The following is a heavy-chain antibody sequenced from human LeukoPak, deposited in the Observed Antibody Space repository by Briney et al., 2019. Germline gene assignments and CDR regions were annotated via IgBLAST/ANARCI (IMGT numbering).Heavy chain of an antibody. CDR2: INSDGSST. CDR3: ARGGVGSFDS. J-gene: IGHJ4*02. CDR1: GFTFSSYW. D-gene: IGHD1-26*01. Sequence: GGSLRLSCAASGFTFSSYWMHWVRQAPGKGLVWVSRINSDGSSTSYADSVKGRFTISRDNARNTVYLQMNSLRPEDTAVYYCARGGVGSFDSWGQGTLVTVFS. V-gene: IGHV3-74*01.